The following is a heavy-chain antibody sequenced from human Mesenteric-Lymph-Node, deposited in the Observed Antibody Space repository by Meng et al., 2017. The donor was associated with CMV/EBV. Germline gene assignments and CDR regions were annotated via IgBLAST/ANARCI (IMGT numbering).Heavy chain of an antibody. D-gene: IGHD2-2*01. CDR3: ARVRILGYCSSTSCHGGWFDP. CDR2: FDPEDGET. Sequence: ASVKVSCKVSGYTLTELSMHWVRQAPGKGLEWMGGFDPEDGETIYAQKFQGRVTMTRDTSISTAYMELSRLRSDDTAVYYCARVRILGYCSSTSCHGGWFDPWGQGTLVTVSS. CDR1: GYTLTELS. J-gene: IGHJ5*02. V-gene: IGHV1-24*01.